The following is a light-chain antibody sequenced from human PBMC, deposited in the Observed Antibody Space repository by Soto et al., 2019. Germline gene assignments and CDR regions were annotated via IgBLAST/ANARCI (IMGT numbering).Light chain of an antibody. CDR1: QSVSSN. V-gene: IGKV3-11*01. CDR2: GAS. J-gene: IGKJ5*01. CDR3: QQRSNWIT. Sequence: EIVLTQYPATLSLSPGERATLSCRASQSVSSNLAWYQQKPGQAPRLLIYGASTRATGIPARFSGSGSGTDFTLTISSLEPEDFAVYYCQQRSNWITFGQGTRLEIK.